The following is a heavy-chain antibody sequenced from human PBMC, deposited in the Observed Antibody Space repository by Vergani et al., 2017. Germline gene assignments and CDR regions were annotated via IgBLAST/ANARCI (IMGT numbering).Heavy chain of an antibody. J-gene: IGHJ3*02. CDR3: ARVEYSSGAFDI. CDR1: GFTFSSYS. Sequence: EVPLVESGGGLVTPGGSLRLSCAASGFTFSSYSMNWVRQAPGKGLEWVSSISSSRSYIYYADSVKGRFTISRDNAKNSLYLQMNSLRAEDTAVYYCARVEYSSGAFDIWGQGTMVTVSS. V-gene: IGHV3-21*01. D-gene: IGHD5-18*01. CDR2: ISSSRSYI.